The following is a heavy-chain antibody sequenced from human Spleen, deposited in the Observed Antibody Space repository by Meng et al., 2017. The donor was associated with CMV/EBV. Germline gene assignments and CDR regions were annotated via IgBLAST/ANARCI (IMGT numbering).Heavy chain of an antibody. CDR3: ARVTAGIAAAGTDY. Sequence: ASVKVSCKASGYTFTSYDINWVRQATGQGLEWMGLVNPKSGNTVYAQKFQGRVTMTRDTSTSTVYMELSSLRSEDTAVYYCARVTAGIAAAGTDYWGQGTLVTVSS. CDR2: VNPKSGNT. J-gene: IGHJ4*02. CDR1: GYTFTSYD. D-gene: IGHD6-13*01. V-gene: IGHV1-8*01.